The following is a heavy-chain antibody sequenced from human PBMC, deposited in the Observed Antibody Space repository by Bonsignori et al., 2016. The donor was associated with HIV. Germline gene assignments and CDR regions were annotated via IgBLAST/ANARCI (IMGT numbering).Heavy chain of an antibody. V-gene: IGHV3-21*01. J-gene: IGHJ3*02. Sequence: VRQMPGKGLEWVSSISSSSSYIYYADSVKGRFTISRDNAKNSLYLQMNSLRAEDTAVYYCARGVGYSSSSAAFDIWGQGTMVTVSS. CDR2: ISSSSSYI. D-gene: IGHD6-6*01. CDR3: ARGVGYSSSSAAFDI.